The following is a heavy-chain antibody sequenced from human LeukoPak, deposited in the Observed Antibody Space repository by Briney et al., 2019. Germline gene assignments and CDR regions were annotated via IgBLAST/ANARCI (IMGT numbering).Heavy chain of an antibody. CDR2: IYYSGST. J-gene: IGHJ5*02. D-gene: IGHD3-3*01. Sequence: SETLSLTCTVSGGSISSYYWSWIRQPPGKGLEWIGHIYYSGSTNYNPSLKSRVTISVDTSKNQFSLKLSSVTAADTAVYYCARQTYYDFWSGYPLRPGGAYNWFDPWGQGTLVTVSS. CDR1: GGSISSYY. CDR3: ARQTYYDFWSGYPLRPGGAYNWFDP. V-gene: IGHV4-59*01.